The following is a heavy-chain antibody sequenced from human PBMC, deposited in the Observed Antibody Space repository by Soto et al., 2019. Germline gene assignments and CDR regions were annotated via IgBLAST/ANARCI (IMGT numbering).Heavy chain of an antibody. CDR2: ISAYNGNT. CDR1: GYTFTSYG. Sequence: VQLVQSGAEVKKPGASVKVSCKASGYTFTSYGISWVRQAPGQGLEWMGWISAYNGNTNYAQKLQGRVTITTDTSTSTAYMELRSLRSDDTAVYYCARDPRSSGWSDYYGMDVWGQGTTVTVSS. V-gene: IGHV1-18*01. D-gene: IGHD6-19*01. J-gene: IGHJ6*02. CDR3: ARDPRSSGWSDYYGMDV.